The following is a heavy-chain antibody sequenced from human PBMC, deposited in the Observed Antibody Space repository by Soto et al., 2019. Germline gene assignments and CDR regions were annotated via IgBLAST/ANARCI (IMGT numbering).Heavy chain of an antibody. J-gene: IGHJ2*01. CDR3: AREKGDRDCFDL. D-gene: IGHD3-16*01. Sequence: EVQLVESGGNLVQPGGSLRLSCAAPGLTVTRNYMNWVRQAPGKGLEWLSVVYSDGNTYYADSVKGRFTISRDNSKNTLYLEMNSLRPDDTAVYYCAREKGDRDCFDLWGRGTLVTVSS. CDR2: VYSDGNT. CDR1: GLTVTRNY. V-gene: IGHV3-53*01.